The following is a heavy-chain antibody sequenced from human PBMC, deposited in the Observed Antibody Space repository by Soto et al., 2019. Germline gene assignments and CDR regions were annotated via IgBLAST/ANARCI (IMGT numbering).Heavy chain of an antibody. V-gene: IGHV3-23*01. Sequence: PWGALRVSGAASVFTCSSYAMSWVRQAPGKGLEWVSAISGIGGSTYYADSVKGRFTISRDNSKNTLYLQMNSLRAEDTAVYYCAKFLSAIYMGAAVYDYYGMDVWGQGTTVTVSS. D-gene: IGHD3-3*01. CDR1: VFTCSSYA. CDR3: AKFLSAIYMGAAVYDYYGMDV. J-gene: IGHJ6*02. CDR2: ISGIGGST.